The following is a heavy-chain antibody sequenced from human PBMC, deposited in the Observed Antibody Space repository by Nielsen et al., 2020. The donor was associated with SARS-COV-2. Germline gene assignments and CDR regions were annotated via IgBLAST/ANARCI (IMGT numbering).Heavy chain of an antibody. V-gene: IGHV1-46*01. CDR3: ARETQYSGSQNGYYYYYMDV. CDR1: GYTFTSYY. D-gene: IGHD1-26*01. Sequence: ASVKVSCKASGYTFTSYYMHWVRQAPGQGLEWMGIINPSGGSTSYAQKFQGRVTMTRDTSTSTVYMELSSLRSEDTAVYYCARETQYSGSQNGYYYYYMDVWGKGTTVTVSS. CDR2: INPSGGST. J-gene: IGHJ6*03.